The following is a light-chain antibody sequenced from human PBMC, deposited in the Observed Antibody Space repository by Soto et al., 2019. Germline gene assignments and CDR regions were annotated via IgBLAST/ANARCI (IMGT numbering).Light chain of an antibody. CDR1: SSDVGGYKY. V-gene: IGLV2-8*01. CDR2: EVS. CDR3: SSYGARNTGE. J-gene: IGLJ3*02. Sequence: QSALTQPPSASGSPGQSVTISCTGTSSDVGGYKYVSWYQQHPGKAPKLMIFEVSRRSSGVPDRSSGSKSGNTASPTVSGLKAEDEGDYYRSSYGARNTGEFGGGTKLTVL.